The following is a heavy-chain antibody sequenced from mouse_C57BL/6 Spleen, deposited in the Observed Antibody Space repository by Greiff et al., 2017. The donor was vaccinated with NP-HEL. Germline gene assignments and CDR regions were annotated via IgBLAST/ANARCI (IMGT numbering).Heavy chain of an antibody. J-gene: IGHJ4*01. Sequence: VQRVESGPGLVQPSQSLSITCTVSGFSLTSYGVHWVRQSPGKGLEWLGVIWSGGSTDYNAAFISRLSISKDNSKSQVFFKMNSLQADDTAIYYCARNSRNLGRGAMDYWGQGTSVTVSS. CDR2: IWSGGST. CDR3: ARNSRNLGRGAMDY. CDR1: GFSLTSYG. D-gene: IGHD4-1*01. V-gene: IGHV2-2*01.